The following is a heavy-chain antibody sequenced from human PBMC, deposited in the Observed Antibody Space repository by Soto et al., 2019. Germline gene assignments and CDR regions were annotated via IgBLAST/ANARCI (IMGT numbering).Heavy chain of an antibody. D-gene: IGHD6-13*01. Sequence: TVAGGYISSGVYYWSWIKQPPGKGLEWIGYIYYSGSTYYNPSLKSRVTISVDTSKNQFSLKLSSVTAADTAVYYCARCPGIAAAGTIWFDPWGQGTQVTVSS. CDR1: GGYISSGVYY. J-gene: IGHJ5*02. CDR3: ARCPGIAAAGTIWFDP. CDR2: IYYSGST. V-gene: IGHV4-30-4*01.